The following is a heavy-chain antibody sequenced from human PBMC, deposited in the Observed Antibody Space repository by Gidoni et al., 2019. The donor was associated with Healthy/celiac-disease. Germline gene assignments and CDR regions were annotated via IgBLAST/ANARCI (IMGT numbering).Heavy chain of an antibody. CDR1: GFTFSPYA. J-gene: IGHJ6*02. CDR2: ISDDGSNK. CDR3: ARDGEWFGVARYGMDV. D-gene: IGHD3-10*01. V-gene: IGHV3-30*04. Sequence: QVQLVESGGGVVQPGRSLRLSCDASGFTFSPYARHWVRQAPGKGLEWVAVISDDGSNKYYADSVKGRFTISRDNSKNTLYLQMNSLRAEDTAVYYCARDGEWFGVARYGMDVWGQGTTVTVSS.